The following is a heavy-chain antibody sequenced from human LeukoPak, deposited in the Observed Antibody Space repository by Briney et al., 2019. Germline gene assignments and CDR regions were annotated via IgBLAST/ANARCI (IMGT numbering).Heavy chain of an antibody. Sequence: SETLSLTCTVSGGSISGYYWSWIRQPAGKGLEWIGRIYNSESINYNTSLKSRVSMSIDTSKNQFSLRLNSVTAADTAVYYCARDRSSAYTRDWFDPWGQGVLVTVSS. J-gene: IGHJ5*02. CDR2: IYNSESI. CDR3: ARDRSSAYTRDWFDP. CDR1: GGSISGYY. V-gene: IGHV4-4*07. D-gene: IGHD6-19*01.